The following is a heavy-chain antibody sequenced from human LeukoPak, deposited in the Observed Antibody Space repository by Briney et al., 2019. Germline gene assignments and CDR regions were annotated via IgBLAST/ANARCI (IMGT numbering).Heavy chain of an antibody. V-gene: IGHV4-38-2*02. CDR2: IHYSARI. Sequence: SETLSLTCTVPGYSISSGYYWGWIRQPPGKGLEWIGSIHYSARIYYNPSLKSRLTISPDTSKNQFSLKLTSVTAADTAVYYCTREVRSAWASFDPWGQGTLVIVSS. CDR1: GYSISSGYY. D-gene: IGHD1-26*01. CDR3: TREVRSAWASFDP. J-gene: IGHJ5*02.